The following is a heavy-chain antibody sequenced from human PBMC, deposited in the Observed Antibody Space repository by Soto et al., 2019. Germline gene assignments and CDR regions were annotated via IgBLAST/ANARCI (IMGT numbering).Heavy chain of an antibody. D-gene: IGHD6-19*01. CDR3: AKGLYLSVAVPGGV. CDR1: GFTFSSYA. Sequence: EVHLLESGGGSVQPGGSLRLSCTASGFTFSSYAMTWVRQAPGKGLEWVSGIASSGGSMSHADSVKGRFTISRDNSRNTLYLQMNSLRVEDTAVYYCAKGLYLSVAVPGGVWGQGTLVTVSS. V-gene: IGHV3-23*01. CDR2: IASSGGSM. J-gene: IGHJ4*02.